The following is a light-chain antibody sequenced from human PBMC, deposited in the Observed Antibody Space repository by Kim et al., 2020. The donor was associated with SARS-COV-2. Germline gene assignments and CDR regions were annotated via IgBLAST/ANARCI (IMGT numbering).Light chain of an antibody. CDR2: QDK. J-gene: IGLJ3*02. CDR1: KMGDKY. Sequence: SYELTQPPSLSVSPGQAANITCSGPKMGDKYVSWYQQKTGQSPLLVIYQDKKRPSVIPERFSGSNSGNTATLTISGAQPLDEVDYYCQSWDSSTGVFGGG. CDR3: QSWDSSTGV. V-gene: IGLV3-1*01.